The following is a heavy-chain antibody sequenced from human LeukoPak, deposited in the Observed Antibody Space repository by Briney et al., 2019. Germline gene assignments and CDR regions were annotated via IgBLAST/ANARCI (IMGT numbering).Heavy chain of an antibody. Sequence: SGPALVKPTQTLTLTCTFSGFSLSTSGMCVSWIRQPPGKVLEWLARIDWDDDKYYSTSLKTRLTISKDTSKNQVVLTMTNMDPVDTATYYCARIMVRGVTHAFDIWGQGTMVTVSS. V-gene: IGHV2-70*11. J-gene: IGHJ3*02. CDR1: GFSLSTSGMC. D-gene: IGHD3-10*01. CDR3: ARIMVRGVTHAFDI. CDR2: IDWDDDK.